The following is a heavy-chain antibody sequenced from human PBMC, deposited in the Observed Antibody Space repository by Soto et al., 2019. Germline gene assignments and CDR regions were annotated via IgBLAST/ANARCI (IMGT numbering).Heavy chain of an antibody. V-gene: IGHV1-46*01. CDR3: ARDLANEWFSWYYFDY. CDR2: INPSGGST. Sequence: QVQLVQSGAEVKKPGASVKVSCKASGYTFTSYYMHWVRQAPGQGLEWMGIINPSGGSTSYAQKFQGRVTMTRDTSTSTVYMELSSLRSEDTAVYYCARDLANEWFSWYYFDYWGQGTLVTVSS. J-gene: IGHJ4*02. CDR1: GYTFTSYY. D-gene: IGHD3-3*01.